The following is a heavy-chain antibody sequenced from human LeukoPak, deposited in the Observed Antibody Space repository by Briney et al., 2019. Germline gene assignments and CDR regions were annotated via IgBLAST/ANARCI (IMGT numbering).Heavy chain of an antibody. CDR3: ATDIVVVPAAEASEYFQH. D-gene: IGHD2-2*01. CDR2: ISAYNGNT. J-gene: IGHJ1*01. CDR1: GYTFTSYD. Sequence: ASVKVSCKASGYTFTSYDINWVRQAPGQGLEWMGWISAYNGNTNYAQKLQGRVTMTTDTSTSTAYMELRSLRSDDTAVYYCATDIVVVPAAEASEYFQHWGQGTLVTVSS. V-gene: IGHV1-18*01.